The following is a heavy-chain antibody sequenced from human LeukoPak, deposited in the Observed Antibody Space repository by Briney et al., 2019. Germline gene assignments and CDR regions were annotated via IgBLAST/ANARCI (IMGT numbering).Heavy chain of an antibody. Sequence: GGSLRLSCAASGFTFSNAWMSWGRQAPGKGLEWVGRIKSKTDGGSTDYAAPVKGRFTISRDDSKNTLFLQMNSLKTEDTAVYYCTTSLASGYYIDYWGQGTLVTVSS. CDR3: TTSLASGYYIDY. V-gene: IGHV3-15*01. CDR2: IKSKTDGGST. CDR1: GFTFSNAW. J-gene: IGHJ4*02. D-gene: IGHD3-22*01.